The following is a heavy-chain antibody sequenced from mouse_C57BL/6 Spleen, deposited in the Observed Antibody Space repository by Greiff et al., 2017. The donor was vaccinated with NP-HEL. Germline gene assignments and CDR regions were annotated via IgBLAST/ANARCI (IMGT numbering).Heavy chain of an antibody. CDR1: RYTFPITS. J-gene: IGHJ2*01. CDR3: ASISTVVARDY. V-gene: IGHV1-53*01. D-gene: IGHD1-1*01. CDR2: INPSPFGT. Sequence: QVQLQQPGTELVKPAASVKLSCKAARYTFPITSPHFSPPIPLQVLEFIVNINPSPFGTNYNEKFKSKATLTVDKSSSTAYRQLSSLTSEDSAVYYCASISTVVARDYWGQGTTLTVSS.